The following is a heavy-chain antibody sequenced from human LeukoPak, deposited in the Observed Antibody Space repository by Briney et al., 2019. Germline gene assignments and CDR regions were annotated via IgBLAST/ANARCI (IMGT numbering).Heavy chain of an antibody. V-gene: IGHV4-59*11. Sequence: PSETLSLTCTVSGVSISTHYWSWIRQPPGKGLEWMGYIYYSGNIYYSGNTNYNPSLKSRVTISIDTSKNQFSLKLNSVTAADTAVYYCARAGGGWSFDYWGQGTLVTVSS. CDR1: GVSISTHY. D-gene: IGHD6-19*01. CDR3: ARAGGGWSFDY. CDR2: IYYSGNIYYSGNT. J-gene: IGHJ4*02.